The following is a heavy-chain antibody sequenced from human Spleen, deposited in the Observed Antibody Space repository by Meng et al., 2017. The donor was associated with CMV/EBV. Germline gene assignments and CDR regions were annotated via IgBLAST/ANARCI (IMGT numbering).Heavy chain of an antibody. CDR2: IYHSGST. CDR3: ARIERRRILKYCGSDCSTTDY. Sequence: SSNLWTWVSQVTGKGLEWIGEIYHSGSTNNNTSIKNRVTISVDKFKNQFSLKMGSVTAADKAVYYCARIERRRILKYCGSDCSTTDYWGQGTLVTVSS. J-gene: IGHJ4*02. CDR1: SSNL. V-gene: IGHV4-4*02. D-gene: IGHD2-21*02.